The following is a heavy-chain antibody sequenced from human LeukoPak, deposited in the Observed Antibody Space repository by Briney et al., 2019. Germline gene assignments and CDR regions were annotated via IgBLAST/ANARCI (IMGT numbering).Heavy chain of an antibody. CDR2: MSNSGENT. CDR3: AKGGASVTRYVDY. D-gene: IGHD4-17*01. Sequence: GGSLRLSCAASGFTFSSYSMQWVRRTPGKGLEWVGIMSNSGENTFYGEAVKGRFTISRDNSQNTLYLQMNSLRPEDTAVYYCAKGGASVTRYVDYWGQGTLVTVSS. CDR1: GFTFSSYS. J-gene: IGHJ4*02. V-gene: IGHV3-30*18.